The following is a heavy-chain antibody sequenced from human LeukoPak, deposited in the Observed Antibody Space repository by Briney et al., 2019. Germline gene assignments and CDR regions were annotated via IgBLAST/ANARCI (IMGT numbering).Heavy chain of an antibody. Sequence: SVKVSCKASGGTFSSYALSWMRQAPGQGLEWMGRVIPMFDVTDYAQKFQGRVTITRDTSASTAYMELSSLRSEDTAVYYCAINYYDSSGLVDPWGQGTLVTVSS. D-gene: IGHD3-22*01. CDR2: VIPMFDVT. CDR3: AINYYDSSGLVDP. V-gene: IGHV1-69*10. J-gene: IGHJ5*02. CDR1: GGTFSSYA.